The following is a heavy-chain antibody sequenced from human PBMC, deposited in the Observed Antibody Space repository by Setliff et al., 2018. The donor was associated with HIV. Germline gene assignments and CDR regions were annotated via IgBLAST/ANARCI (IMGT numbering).Heavy chain of an antibody. CDR1: GFTFYTHW. D-gene: IGHD6-6*01. V-gene: IGHV3-7*03. J-gene: IGHJ5*02. Sequence: GGSLRLSCAASGFTFYTHWMSWIRQAPGKGLEWVAHIKQDGSESYYADSVKGRFTIFRDNAKNSLILDMNSLKGDDTAVYYCARDRAFMAARPSWFDPWGQGTLVTVSS. CDR3: ARDRAFMAARPSWFDP. CDR2: IKQDGSES.